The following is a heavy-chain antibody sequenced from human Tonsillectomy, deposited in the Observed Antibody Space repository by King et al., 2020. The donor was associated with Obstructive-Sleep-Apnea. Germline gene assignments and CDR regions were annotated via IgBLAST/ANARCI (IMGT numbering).Heavy chain of an antibody. V-gene: IGHV3-33*01. CDR2: VGYVGGDK. CDR3: ARTPQYYNILTGYYDY. Sequence: HVQLVESGGGVVQPGRSLRLSCAASGFTFTDYGMHWVRQAPGRGLEGVAVVGYVGGDKYYADSVRGRFAISRDNSKNMVYLHMNSLRAEDTAVYYCARTPQYYNILTGYYDYWGQGTLVTVSS. J-gene: IGHJ4*02. CDR1: GFTFTDYG. D-gene: IGHD3-9*01.